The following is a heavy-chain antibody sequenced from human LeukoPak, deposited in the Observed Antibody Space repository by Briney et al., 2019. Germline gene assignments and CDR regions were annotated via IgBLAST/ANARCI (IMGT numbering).Heavy chain of an antibody. D-gene: IGHD3-22*01. CDR2: INAGNGNT. CDR1: GYTFTSYA. Sequence: ASVKVSCKASGYTFTSYAMHWVRQAPGQRLEWMGWINAGNGNTKYSQKFQGRVTITRDTSASAAYMELSSLRSEDTAVYYCAREDTMIVVFDYWGQGTLVTVSS. V-gene: IGHV1-3*01. CDR3: AREDTMIVVFDY. J-gene: IGHJ4*02.